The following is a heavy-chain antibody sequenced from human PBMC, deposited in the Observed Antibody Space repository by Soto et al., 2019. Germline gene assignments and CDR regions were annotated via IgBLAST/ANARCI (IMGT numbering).Heavy chain of an antibody. CDR2: IKQDGSEI. CDR3: ASYTGSYFPVGHDR. V-gene: IGHV3-7*01. CDR1: GFTFSSFW. D-gene: IGHD1-26*01. Sequence: EAQLVESGGGLVQPGGSLRLSCVASGFTFSSFWMSWVRQAPGGGLEWVANIKQDGSEIHYLESVKGRFTIFRDSARKSLYLQMTSLGVADTAVYFCASYTGSYFPVGHDRWGQGTLVTVSS. J-gene: IGHJ5*02.